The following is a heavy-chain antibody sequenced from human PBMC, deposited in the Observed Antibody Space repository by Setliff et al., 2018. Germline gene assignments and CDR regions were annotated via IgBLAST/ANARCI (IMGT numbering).Heavy chain of an antibody. V-gene: IGHV1-69*05. CDR1: GGAFSNYG. Sequence: GASVKVSCKASGGAFSNYGITWVRQAPGQGLEWMGGIIPIFGTTTYAQKFLGRVTITTDESSSTGYMELSSLRSEDTAVYCCARDRYYNSWSGTSITAPHDAFDIWGQGTMVTVSS. D-gene: IGHD3-3*01. J-gene: IGHJ3*02. CDR3: ARDRYYNSWSGTSITAPHDAFDI. CDR2: IIPIFGTT.